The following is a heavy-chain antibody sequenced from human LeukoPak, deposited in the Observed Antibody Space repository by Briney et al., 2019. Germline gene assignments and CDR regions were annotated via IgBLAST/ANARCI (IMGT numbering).Heavy chain of an antibody. V-gene: IGHV1-46*01. CDR3: ARDGRRYSSGWYSPF. CDR1: GYTFTGYY. CDR2: INPSGGST. D-gene: IGHD6-19*01. J-gene: IGHJ4*02. Sequence: ASVKVSCKASGYTFTGYYMHWVRQAPGQGLEWMGIINPSGGSTSYAQKFQGRVTMTRDTSTSTVYMELSSLRSEDTAVYYCARDGRRYSSGWYSPFWGQGTLVTVSS.